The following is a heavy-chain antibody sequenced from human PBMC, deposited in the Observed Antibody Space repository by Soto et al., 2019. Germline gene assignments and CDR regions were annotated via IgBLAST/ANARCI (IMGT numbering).Heavy chain of an antibody. CDR1: GYTFTNFD. D-gene: IGHD6-13*01. CDR3: ARGVGSSWNTGGYNWFDF. V-gene: IGHV1-8*01. J-gene: IGHJ5*01. Sequence: QVHLVQSGAEVKKPGASVKVSCKASGYTFTNFDVNWVRQAAGQGLEWMGWMSPNSENKGYAQKFQGRVSMTRETSITTAYLELSSLTSEDTAVYYCARGVGSSWNTGGYNWFDFWGQGTLVTVSS. CDR2: MSPNSENK.